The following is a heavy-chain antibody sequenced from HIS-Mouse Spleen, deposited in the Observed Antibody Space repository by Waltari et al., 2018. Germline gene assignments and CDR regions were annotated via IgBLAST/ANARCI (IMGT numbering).Heavy chain of an antibody. CDR2: INHSGST. Sequence: QVQPQQWGAGLLKPSETLSLTCAVYGGSFRRYYWSWIGPPPGKGMEWIGEINHSGSTNYNPSLKSRVTISVDTSKNQFSLKLSSVTAADTAVYYCARAEGSSWPYWYFDLWGRGTLVTVSS. J-gene: IGHJ2*01. CDR1: GGSFRRYY. V-gene: IGHV4-34*01. CDR3: ARAEGSSWPYWYFDL. D-gene: IGHD6-13*01.